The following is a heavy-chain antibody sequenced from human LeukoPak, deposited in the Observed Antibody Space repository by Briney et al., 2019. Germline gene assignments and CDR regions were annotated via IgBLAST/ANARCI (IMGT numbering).Heavy chain of an antibody. CDR3: AGSIAASFDY. D-gene: IGHD6-6*01. V-gene: IGHV4-61*01. J-gene: IGHJ4*02. Sequence: PSETLSLTCTVSGGSISSSSYYWSWIRQPPGKGLEWIGYIYYSGSTNYNPSLKSRVTISVDTSKNQFSLKLSSVTAADTAVYYCAGSIAASFDYWGQGTLVTVSS. CDR2: IYYSGST. CDR1: GGSISSSSYY.